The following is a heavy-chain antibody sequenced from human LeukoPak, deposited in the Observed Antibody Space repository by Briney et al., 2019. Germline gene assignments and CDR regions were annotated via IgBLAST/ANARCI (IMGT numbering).Heavy chain of an antibody. V-gene: IGHV3-30*02. D-gene: IGHD2-2*02. Sequence: PGGSLRLSCAASGFTFSSYGMHWVRQAPGKGLEWVAFIRYDGSNKYYADSVKGRFTISRDNSKNTLYLQMNSLRAEDTAVYYCAKDSMGYCSSTSCYTQFDYWGQGTLVTVSS. CDR3: AKDSMGYCSSTSCYTQFDY. CDR1: GFTFSSYG. CDR2: IRYDGSNK. J-gene: IGHJ4*02.